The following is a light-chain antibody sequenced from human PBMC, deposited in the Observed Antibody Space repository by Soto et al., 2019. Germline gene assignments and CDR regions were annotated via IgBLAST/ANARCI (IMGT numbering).Light chain of an antibody. CDR1: QRISTY. Sequence: DIQMTQSPSTLSAGVGDRVTITCRASQRISTYVNWYQQKPGKAPTLLIYAASSLQSGVPSRFSGGGSGTDFTLTINTLQPEDFATSFCQQCYSSPRTFGQGTKVEIK. CDR2: AAS. CDR3: QQCYSSPRT. V-gene: IGKV1-39*01. J-gene: IGKJ1*01.